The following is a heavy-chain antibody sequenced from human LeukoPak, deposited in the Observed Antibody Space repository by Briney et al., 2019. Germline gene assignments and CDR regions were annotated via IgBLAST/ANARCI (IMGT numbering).Heavy chain of an antibody. CDR3: ARDLTTHYDILTGYPT. J-gene: IGHJ4*02. V-gene: IGHV1-46*01. CDR2: INPSGGST. CDR1: GYTFTGYY. Sequence: ASVKVSCKASGYTFTGYYMHWVRQAPGQGLEWMGIINPSGGSTSYAQKFQGRVTMTRDTSTSTVYMELSSLRSEDTAVYYCARDLTTHYDILTGYPTWGQGTLVTVSS. D-gene: IGHD3-9*01.